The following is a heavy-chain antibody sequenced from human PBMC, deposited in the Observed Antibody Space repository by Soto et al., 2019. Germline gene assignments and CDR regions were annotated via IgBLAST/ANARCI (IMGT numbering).Heavy chain of an antibody. CDR3: ASGTYSYEGTGGYFFHF. V-gene: IGHV1-69*01. J-gene: IGHJ4*02. CDR2: IIPGLATP. Sequence: QVQLVQSGAEMKKPGFSVKVSCEASRGASLIYGVSWVRQAPGQGLEWMGGIIPGLATPKYAPKFRGRTTISADDSTNTAFMELASLTSEDTAIYYCASGTYSYEGTGGYFFHFWGQGTLVTVSS. D-gene: IGHD3-10*01. CDR1: RGASLIYG.